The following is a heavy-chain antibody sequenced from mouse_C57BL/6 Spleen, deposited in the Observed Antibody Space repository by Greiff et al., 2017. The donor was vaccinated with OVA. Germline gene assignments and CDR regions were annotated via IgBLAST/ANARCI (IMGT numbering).Heavy chain of an antibody. CDR1: GFSFTSYG. J-gene: IGHJ3*01. CDR2: IWGGGST. D-gene: IGHD4-1*01. CDR3: ATLNWEFAY. V-gene: IGHV2-9*01. Sequence: VMLVESGPGLVAPSQSLSITCTASGFSFTSYGVDWVRQPPGKGLEWLGVIWGGGSTNYNSALMSRLSISKDNSKSHVFLKMNSLQTDDTAMYYCATLNWEFAYWGQGTLVTVSA.